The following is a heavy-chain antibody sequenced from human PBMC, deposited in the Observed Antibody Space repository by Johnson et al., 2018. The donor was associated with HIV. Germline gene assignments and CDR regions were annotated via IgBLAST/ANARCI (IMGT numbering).Heavy chain of an antibody. D-gene: IGHD1-1*01. CDR1: GFTFSSYA. CDR2: ISYDGSNK. V-gene: IGHV3-30-3*02. CDR3: AKTNCVKLDAAFDI. Sequence: VQLVESGGGLVQPGGSLRLSCAASGFTFSSYAMHWVRQAPGKGLEWVAVISYDGSNKYYADSVKGRCTISRDNSKNTLILQMNSLRAEDTAVYYCAKTNCVKLDAAFDIWGKGTMVTVSS. J-gene: IGHJ3*02.